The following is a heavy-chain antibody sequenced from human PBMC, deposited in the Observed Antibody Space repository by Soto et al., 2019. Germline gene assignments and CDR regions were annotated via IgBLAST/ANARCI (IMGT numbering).Heavy chain of an antibody. CDR1: GFTFSSYW. CDR3: ARVGQGAWYFDL. CDR2: INPDGRVT. D-gene: IGHD3-16*01. Sequence: EVQLAESGGGLVQPGGSLTLSCAASGFTFSSYWMHWVRQVPGKGVVWVSRINPDGRVTNYADSVKGRFTISRDNAKSTLYLQMNSLRPEDTAVYYCARVGQGAWYFDLWGRGTLVTVSS. V-gene: IGHV3-74*01. J-gene: IGHJ2*01.